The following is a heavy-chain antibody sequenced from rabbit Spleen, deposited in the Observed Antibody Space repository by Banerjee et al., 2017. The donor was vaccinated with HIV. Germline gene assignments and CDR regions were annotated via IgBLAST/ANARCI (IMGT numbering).Heavy chain of an antibody. J-gene: IGHJ3*01. V-gene: IGHV1S40*01. CDR3: ARDFDF. D-gene: IGHD2-1*01. CDR1: GFSFSSSDY. Sequence: QSLEESGGDLVKPGASLTLTCTASGFSFSSSDYMCWVRQAPGKGLEWIACINTVSGGTVYATWAKGRFTISRASWTTVTLQMTSLTAADTATYFCARDFDFWGQGTLVTVS. CDR2: INTVSGGT.